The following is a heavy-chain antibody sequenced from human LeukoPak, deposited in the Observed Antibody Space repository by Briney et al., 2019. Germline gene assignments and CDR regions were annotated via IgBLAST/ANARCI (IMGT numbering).Heavy chain of an antibody. Sequence: SETLSLTCTVSGGSISSSSYYWGWIRQPPGKGLEWIGSIYYSRSTYYNPSLKSRVTISVDTSKNQFSLKLSSVTAADTAVYYCARLVFDYWGQGTLVTVSS. CDR1: GGSISSSSYY. V-gene: IGHV4-39*07. D-gene: IGHD2-8*02. J-gene: IGHJ4*02. CDR3: ARLVFDY. CDR2: IYYSRST.